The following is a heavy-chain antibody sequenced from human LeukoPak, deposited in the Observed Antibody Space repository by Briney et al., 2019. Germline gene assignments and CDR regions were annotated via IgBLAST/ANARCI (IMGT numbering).Heavy chain of an antibody. CDR2: ISSSAGTT. D-gene: IGHD3-10*01. CDR1: GFTFSSYE. CDR3: ARAAHNVMLWFGEHFDY. Sequence: GGSLRLSCAASGFTFSSYEMNWVRQAPGKGLEWVSYISSSAGTTYYADSVKGRFTISRDNAKNSLYLQMNSLRAEDTAVYYCARAAHNVMLWFGEHFDYWGQGTLVTVSS. J-gene: IGHJ4*02. V-gene: IGHV3-48*03.